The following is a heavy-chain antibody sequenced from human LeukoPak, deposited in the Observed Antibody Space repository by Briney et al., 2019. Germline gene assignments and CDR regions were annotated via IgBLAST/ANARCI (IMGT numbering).Heavy chain of an antibody. Sequence: GASVKVSCKASGGTFSSYAISWVRQAPGQGLEWMGRIIPILGIANYAQKFQGRVTITADKSTSTAYMELSSLRSEDTAVYYCARDGEHGTAIDYWGQGTLVTVSS. V-gene: IGHV1-69*04. CDR1: GGTFSSYA. CDR2: IIPILGIA. D-gene: IGHD1-26*01. CDR3: ARDGEHGTAIDY. J-gene: IGHJ4*02.